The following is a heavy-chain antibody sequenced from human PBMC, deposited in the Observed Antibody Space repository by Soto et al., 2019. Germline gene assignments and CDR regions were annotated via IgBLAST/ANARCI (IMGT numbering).Heavy chain of an antibody. CDR3: ARLEGLATISYYFDF. CDR1: GDSINSDKYY. CDR2: IYFRGNT. D-gene: IGHD3-9*01. J-gene: IGHJ4*02. Sequence: QLQLQESGPGLVKPSETLSLTCSVSGDSINSDKYYWGWIRQPPGKGLEWIGSIYFRGNTYYNPSLQTRVNIYLDKSKSQFSLKLNSVTAEDSAVYFCARLEGLATISYYFDFWGQGALVTVSS. V-gene: IGHV4-39*01.